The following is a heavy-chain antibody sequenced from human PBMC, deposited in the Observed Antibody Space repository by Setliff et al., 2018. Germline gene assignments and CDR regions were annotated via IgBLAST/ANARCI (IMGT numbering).Heavy chain of an antibody. J-gene: IGHJ4*02. Sequence: GGSLRLSCGASGFTYNNSWVSWVRQAPGKGLEWLASINPHGSEKYYADSVKGRFTISRDNAKNSLSLQMNNLRTEDMAVYYCFGAGTCSYWGQGTLVTVS. CDR2: INPHGSEK. V-gene: IGHV3-7*01. CDR3: FGAGTCSY. CDR1: GFTYNNSW. D-gene: IGHD3-10*01.